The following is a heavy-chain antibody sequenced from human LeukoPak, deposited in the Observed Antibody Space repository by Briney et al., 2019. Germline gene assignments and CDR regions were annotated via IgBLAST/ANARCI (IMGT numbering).Heavy chain of an antibody. Sequence: GASVKVSCKASGYTFTSYGISWVRQAPGQGLEWMGIINPSGGSTSYAQKFQGRVTMTRDTSTSTVYMELSSLRSEDTAVYYCARVGAADAFDIWGQGTMVTVSS. V-gene: IGHV1-46*01. CDR1: GYTFTSYG. CDR3: ARVGAADAFDI. J-gene: IGHJ3*02. D-gene: IGHD3-10*01. CDR2: INPSGGST.